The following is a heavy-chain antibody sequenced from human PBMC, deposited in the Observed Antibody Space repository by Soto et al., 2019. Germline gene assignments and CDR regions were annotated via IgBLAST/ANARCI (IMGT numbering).Heavy chain of an antibody. J-gene: IGHJ4*02. CDR3: ARGIEAGYCSSTSCYTGHYFDY. V-gene: IGHV1-18*01. CDR2: ISAYNGNT. CDR1: GYTFTSYG. D-gene: IGHD2-2*02. Sequence: ASVKVSCKASGYTFTSYGISWVRQAPGQGLEWMGWISAYNGNTNYAQKLQGRVTMTTDTSTSTACMELRSLRSDDTAVYYCARGIEAGYCSSTSCYTGHYFDYWGQGTLVTVSS.